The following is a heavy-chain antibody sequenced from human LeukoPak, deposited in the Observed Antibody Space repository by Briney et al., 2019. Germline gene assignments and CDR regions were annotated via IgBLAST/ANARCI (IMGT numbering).Heavy chain of an antibody. CDR3: ARGGAARPDF. J-gene: IGHJ4*02. V-gene: IGHV3-7*01. CDR2: IRGDGGEK. Sequence: PGGSLRLSCAASGFTFSSYWMNWFRQTPGKGLEWVAKIRGDGGEKDHVASVKGRFTISRDNAKNSLYLQMNSLRVEDTAIYYCARGGAARPDFWGQGTLVTVSS. D-gene: IGHD6-6*01. CDR1: GFTFSSYW.